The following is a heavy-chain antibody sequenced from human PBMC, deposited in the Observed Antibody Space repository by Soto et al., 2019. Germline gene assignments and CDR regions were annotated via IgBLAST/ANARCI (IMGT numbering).Heavy chain of an antibody. Sequence: ASVKVSCKASGGTFSSYAISWVRQAPGQGLEWMGGIIPIFGTANYAQKFQGRVTITADESTSTAYMELSSLRSEDTAVYYCARSLDWLLPIYYYYYGMDVWGQGTTVTVSS. CDR3: ARSLDWLLPIYYYYYGMDV. V-gene: IGHV1-69*13. D-gene: IGHD3-3*01. CDR1: GGTFSSYA. CDR2: IIPIFGTA. J-gene: IGHJ6*02.